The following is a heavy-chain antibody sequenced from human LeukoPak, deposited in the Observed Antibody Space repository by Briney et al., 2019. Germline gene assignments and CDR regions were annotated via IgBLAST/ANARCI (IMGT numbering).Heavy chain of an antibody. CDR1: GFSLSGYA. Sequence: GGSLRLSCAASGFSLSGYAMHWVRQAPGKGLEYISAISSNGRSAYYANTVKGRFTISRDISKNMVYLQMNSLRAEDTAVYYCARDSREWELGDDAFDIWGQGTMVTVSS. D-gene: IGHD1-26*01. CDR3: ARDSREWELGDDAFDI. V-gene: IGHV3-64*01. CDR2: ISSNGRSA. J-gene: IGHJ3*02.